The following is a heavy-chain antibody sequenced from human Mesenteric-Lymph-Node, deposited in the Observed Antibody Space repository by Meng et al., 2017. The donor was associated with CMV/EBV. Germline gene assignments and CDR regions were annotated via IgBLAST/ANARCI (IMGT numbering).Heavy chain of an antibody. CDR2: ISSSGSTI. CDR3: ARDYSGSGSYYTPAH. J-gene: IGHJ4*02. D-gene: IGHD3-10*01. CDR1: GFTFSNYD. Sequence: GGSLRLSCAASGFTFSNYDMNWVRQAPGKGLEWVSYISSSGSTIYYADSLKGRFTISRDNAKNSLYLQMNSLRAEDTAIYYCARDYSGSGSYYTPAHWGQGTLVTVSS. V-gene: IGHV3-48*03.